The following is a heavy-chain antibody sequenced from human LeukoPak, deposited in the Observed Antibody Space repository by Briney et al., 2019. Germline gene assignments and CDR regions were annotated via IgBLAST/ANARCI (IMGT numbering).Heavy chain of an antibody. V-gene: IGHV4-34*01. D-gene: IGHD3-10*01. CDR3: AREGPGRYYGSGSYRF. CDR1: GGSFSGYY. CDR2: INHSGST. Sequence: SETLSLTCAVYGGSFSGYYWSWIRQPPGKGLEWIGEINHSGSTNYNPSLKSRVTISADTSKNQFSLKLSSVTAADTAVYYCAREGPGRYYGSGSYRFWGQGTLVTVSS. J-gene: IGHJ4*02.